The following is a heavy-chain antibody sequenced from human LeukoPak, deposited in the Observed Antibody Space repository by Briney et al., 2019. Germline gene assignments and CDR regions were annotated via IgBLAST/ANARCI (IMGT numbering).Heavy chain of an antibody. D-gene: IGHD1-26*01. CDR2: ISSNGGRT. V-gene: IGHV3-64D*09. J-gene: IGHJ4*02. CDR3: VKDASGHGDYVDY. Sequence: PGGSLRLSCSASGFIFSSFGWHWVRQAPGKGLEYVSAISSNGGRTYYADPVKGRFTISRDNSKNTLYLQMSSLRAEDTAVYYCVKDASGHGDYVDYWGQGTLVTVSS. CDR1: GFIFSSFG.